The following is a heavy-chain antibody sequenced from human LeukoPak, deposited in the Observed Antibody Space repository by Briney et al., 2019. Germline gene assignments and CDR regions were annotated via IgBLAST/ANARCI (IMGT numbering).Heavy chain of an antibody. J-gene: IGHJ4*02. CDR1: GFAFSRYG. V-gene: IGHV3-74*01. CDR3: AGGGGHAY. Sequence: PGGSLRLSCAASGFAFSRYGMHWGRQAPGKGLVWVSRLNSDGSSTTYADSVKGRFTISRDNAKTSLYLQMNSLRAEDAAVYFCAGGGGHAYWGQGTLVTVSS. CDR2: LNSDGSST. D-gene: IGHD2-15*01.